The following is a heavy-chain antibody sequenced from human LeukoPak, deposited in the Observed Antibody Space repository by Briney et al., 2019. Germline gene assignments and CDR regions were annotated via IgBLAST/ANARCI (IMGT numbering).Heavy chain of an antibody. D-gene: IGHD3-10*01. V-gene: IGHV3-64*01. J-gene: IGHJ6*03. CDR2: ISSNGGST. CDR1: GFAFSSYA. Sequence: PGGSLRLSCAASGFAFSSYAMHWVRQAPGKGLEYVSAISSNGGSTYYANSVKGRFTISRDNSKNTLYLQMGSLRAEDMAVYYCARELLWFGDYYMDVWGKGTTVTISS. CDR3: ARELLWFGDYYMDV.